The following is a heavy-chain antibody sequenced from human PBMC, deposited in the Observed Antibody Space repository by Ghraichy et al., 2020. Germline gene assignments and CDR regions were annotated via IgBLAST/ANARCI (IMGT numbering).Heavy chain of an antibody. D-gene: IGHD3-16*01. V-gene: IGHV3-23*01. J-gene: IGHJ4*02. CDR2: ITNRDDTT. CDR3: VVGKTYTTAFDS. Sequence: GGSLRLSCAASGFTFGSYTLTWVRQAPGKGLQWVSSITNRDDTTYYADSVKGRFTISRDNSKNRLYLQMNTLRVEDTAVYYCVVGKTYTTAFDSWGQGTLVTVSS. CDR1: GFTFGSYT.